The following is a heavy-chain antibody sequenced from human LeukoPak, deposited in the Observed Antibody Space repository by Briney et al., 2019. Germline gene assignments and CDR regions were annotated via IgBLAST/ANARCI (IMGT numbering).Heavy chain of an antibody. CDR1: GYSFTSHG. V-gene: IGHV1-18*01. J-gene: IGHJ4*02. CDR3: ARGGWTTGMDY. D-gene: IGHD1-14*01. Sequence: ASVKVSCKTSGYSFTSHGISWVRQAPGQGLEWMGWISGYNGNTNYAQKFPGRVTMTTDASTRTAHMQVRALRSDDTAVYYCARGGWTTGMDYWGQGTLVTVSS. CDR2: ISGYNGNT.